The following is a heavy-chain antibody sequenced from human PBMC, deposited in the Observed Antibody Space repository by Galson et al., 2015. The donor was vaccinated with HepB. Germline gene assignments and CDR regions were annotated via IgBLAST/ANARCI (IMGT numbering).Heavy chain of an antibody. CDR1: GGSFSGYY. CDR2: INHSGST. CDR3: AREREDIVVVVAATDGTDAFDI. Sequence: ETLSLTCAVYGGSFSGYYWSWIRQPPGKGLEWIGEINHSGSTDYNPSLKSRVTISVDTSKNQFSLKLSSVTAADTAVYYCAREREDIVVVVAATDGTDAFDIWGQGTMVTVSS. D-gene: IGHD2-15*01. J-gene: IGHJ3*02. V-gene: IGHV4-34*01.